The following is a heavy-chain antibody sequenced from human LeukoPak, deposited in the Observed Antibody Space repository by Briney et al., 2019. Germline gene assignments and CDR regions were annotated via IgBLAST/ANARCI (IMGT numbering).Heavy chain of an antibody. Sequence: EASVKVSCKASGYTFTIYGISWVRQAPGQGLEWMGGIIPIFGTANYAQKFQGRVTITADESTSTAYMELSSLRSEDTAVYYCASGYSGYDSPVRHYYYGMDVWGQGTTVTVSS. V-gene: IGHV1-69*13. CDR3: ASGYSGYDSPVRHYYYGMDV. CDR1: GYTFTIYG. J-gene: IGHJ6*02. CDR2: IIPIFGTA. D-gene: IGHD5-12*01.